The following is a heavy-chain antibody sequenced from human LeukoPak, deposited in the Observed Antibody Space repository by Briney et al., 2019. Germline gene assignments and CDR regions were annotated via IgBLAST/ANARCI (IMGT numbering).Heavy chain of an antibody. Sequence: PGGSLRLSCAASGFTFSSYAMSWVRQAPGKGLEWVSVIRGSGGSTYYADSVKGRFTISRDNSKNTLYLQMNSLRVEDTAVYYCAKDRQNYDILTGYEYWGQGTLVTVSS. J-gene: IGHJ4*02. CDR3: AKDRQNYDILTGYEY. V-gene: IGHV3-23*01. D-gene: IGHD3-9*01. CDR1: GFTFSSYA. CDR2: IRGSGGST.